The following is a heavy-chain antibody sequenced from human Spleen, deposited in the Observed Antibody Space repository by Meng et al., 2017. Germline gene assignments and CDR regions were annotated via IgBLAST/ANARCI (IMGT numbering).Heavy chain of an antibody. CDR2: IDPKRGDT. V-gene: IGHV1-2*06. D-gene: IGHD6-25*01. Sequence: QWQLVHSGAELKNPAASGTVSCKPSGYHLPDSYIHWVRRAPGQGIEWMGRIDPKRGDTHYAQRFQGRVTITGDTSISTAYMELSELRSDDTAMYYCTRDEDISAAGKLFGDYWGQGTLVTVSS. CDR1: GYHLPDSY. CDR3: TRDEDISAAGKLFGDY. J-gene: IGHJ4*02.